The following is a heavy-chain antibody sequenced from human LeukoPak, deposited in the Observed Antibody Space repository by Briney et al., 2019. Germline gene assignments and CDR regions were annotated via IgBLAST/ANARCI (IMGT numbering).Heavy chain of an antibody. CDR1: GFTVRSNY. CDR2: IKTKGEGGTV. CDR3: MSDLDN. Sequence: GGSLRLSCAASGFTVRSNYMIWVRQAQGKGLEWVGRIKTKGEGGTVDYAAPVKGRFTISRDDSKNTLYLQMNSLKTEDTAIYYCMSDLDNWGQGTLVTVSS. V-gene: IGHV3-15*01. J-gene: IGHJ4*02.